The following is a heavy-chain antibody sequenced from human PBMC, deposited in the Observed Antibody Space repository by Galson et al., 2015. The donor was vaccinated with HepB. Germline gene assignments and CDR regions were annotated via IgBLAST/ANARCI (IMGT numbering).Heavy chain of an antibody. CDR1: AGTFSSYV. CDR3: AFFYYCSSTSCFENWFDP. Sequence: SVKLSCKASAGTFSSYVISWVRQAPGQGLEWMGVIIPIFGTANYAQKFQGRVTITADKSTSTAYMELNSLRSEDTAVYYCAFFYYCSSTSCFENWFDPWGQGTLVTVSS. J-gene: IGHJ5*02. V-gene: IGHV1-69*06. D-gene: IGHD2-2*01. CDR2: IIPIFGTA.